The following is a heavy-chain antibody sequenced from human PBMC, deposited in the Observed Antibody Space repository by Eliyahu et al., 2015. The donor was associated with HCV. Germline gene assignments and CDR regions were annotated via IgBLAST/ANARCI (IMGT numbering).Heavy chain of an antibody. CDR3: ARGRGIVVVTAITGGAFDI. Sequence: EVQLVESGGGLVQPGGSLRLSCAASGFTFSSYWMHWVRQAPGKGLVWVSRINSDGSSTSYADSVKGRFTISRDNAKNTLYLQMNSLRAEDTAVYYCARGRGIVVVTAITGGAFDIWGQGTMVTVSS. V-gene: IGHV3-74*01. J-gene: IGHJ3*02. CDR2: INSDGSST. CDR1: GFTFSSYW. D-gene: IGHD2-21*02.